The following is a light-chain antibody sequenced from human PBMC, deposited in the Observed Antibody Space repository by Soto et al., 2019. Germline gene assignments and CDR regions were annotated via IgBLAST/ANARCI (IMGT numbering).Light chain of an antibody. CDR1: QGISSN. CDR3: QKFNSYPIN. V-gene: IGKV1-9*01. Sequence: DIQFTHSPSLLSASVLDRVTLTCRASQGISSNLAWYQQKPGKAPKLLIYAASTLQSGVPSRFSGSGSGTEFTLTISSLQPEDFATYYCQKFNSYPINCGKGQRREIK. CDR2: AAS. J-gene: IGKJ5*01.